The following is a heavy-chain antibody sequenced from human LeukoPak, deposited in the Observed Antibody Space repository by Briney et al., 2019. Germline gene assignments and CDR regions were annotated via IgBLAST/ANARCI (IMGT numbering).Heavy chain of an antibody. CDR3: ASSGVTMVRGVQFDP. D-gene: IGHD3-10*01. CDR1: GGSISSYY. J-gene: IGHJ5*02. Sequence: PSETLSLTCTVSGGSISSYYWSWIRQPPGKGLEWIGYIYYSGSTNYNPSLKSRVTISVDTSKNQFSQKLSSVTAADTAVYYCASSGVTMVRGVQFDPWGQGTLVTVSS. CDR2: IYYSGST. V-gene: IGHV4-59*08.